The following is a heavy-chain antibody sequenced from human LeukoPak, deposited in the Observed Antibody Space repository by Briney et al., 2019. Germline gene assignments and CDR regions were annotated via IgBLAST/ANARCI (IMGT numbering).Heavy chain of an antibody. D-gene: IGHD3-16*02. CDR1: GFTFSSYS. V-gene: IGHV3-21*01. Sequence: GGSLRLSCAASGFTFSSYSMNWVRQAPGKGLEWVSSTSSSSSYIYYADSVKGRFTISRDNAENSLYLQMNSLRAEDTAVYYCARDYDYVWGSYRLDYWGQGTLVTVSS. J-gene: IGHJ4*02. CDR2: TSSSSSYI. CDR3: ARDYDYVWGSYRLDY.